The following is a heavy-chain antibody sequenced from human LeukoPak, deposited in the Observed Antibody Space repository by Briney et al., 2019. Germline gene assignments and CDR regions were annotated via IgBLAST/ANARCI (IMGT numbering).Heavy chain of an antibody. Sequence: GGSLRLSCAASEFPFSNYGMSWVRQAPGKGLEWVSAISGSGGSTYYADSVKGRFTISRDNSKNTLYLQMNSLRAEDTAVYYCAKYLFGSYWGQGTLVTVSS. V-gene: IGHV3-23*01. CDR2: ISGSGGST. D-gene: IGHD3-10*02. CDR3: AKYLFGSY. J-gene: IGHJ4*02. CDR1: EFPFSNYG.